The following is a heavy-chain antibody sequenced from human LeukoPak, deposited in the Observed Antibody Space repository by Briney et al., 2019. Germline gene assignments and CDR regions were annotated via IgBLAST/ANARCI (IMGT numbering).Heavy chain of an antibody. J-gene: IGHJ4*02. CDR2: INWNGGST. D-gene: IGHD2-2*01. CDR3: ARDHGPPYCSSTSCYQEDY. CDR1: GFTFDDYG. Sequence: SGGSLRLSCAASGFTFDDYGMSWVRQAPGKGLEWVSGINWNGGSTGYADSVKGRFTISRDNAKNSLYLQMNSLRAEDTAVYYCARDHGPPYCSSTSCYQEDYWGQGTLVTVSS. V-gene: IGHV3-20*04.